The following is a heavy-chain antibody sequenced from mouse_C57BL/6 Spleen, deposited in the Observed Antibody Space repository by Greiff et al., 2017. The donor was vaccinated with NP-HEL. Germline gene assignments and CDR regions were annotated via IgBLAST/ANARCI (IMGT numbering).Heavy chain of an antibody. V-gene: IGHV5-9*01. D-gene: IGHD2-3*01. J-gene: IGHJ2*01. CDR3: ARGSIYDGYFDY. CDR2: ISGGGGNT. Sequence: EVKLVESGGGLVKPGGSLKLSCAASGFTFSSYTMSWVRQTPEKRLEWVATISGGGGNTYYPDSVKGRFTISRDNAKNTLYLQMSSLRSEDTALYYCARGSIYDGYFDYWRQGTTLTVSS. CDR1: GFTFSSYT.